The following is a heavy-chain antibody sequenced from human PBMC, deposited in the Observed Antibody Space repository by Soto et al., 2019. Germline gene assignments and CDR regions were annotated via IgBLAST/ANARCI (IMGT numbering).Heavy chain of an antibody. Sequence: GGSLSLSCAASGFPFSSYAMSWVRQAPGKGLEWVSAISGSGGSTYYADSVKGRFTISRDNSKNTLYLQMNSLRAEDTAVYYCAKISPINNWNDVWGQGTLVTVSS. CDR2: ISGSGGST. V-gene: IGHV3-23*01. CDR3: AKISPINNWNDV. J-gene: IGHJ5*02. CDR1: GFPFSSYA.